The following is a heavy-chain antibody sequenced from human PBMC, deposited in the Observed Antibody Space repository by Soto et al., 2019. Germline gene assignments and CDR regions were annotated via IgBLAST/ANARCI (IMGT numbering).Heavy chain of an antibody. CDR3: SIDGLYCRSTSCYSAFDY. CDR2: ISSNGGST. D-gene: IGHD2-2*01. V-gene: IGHV3-64*01. J-gene: IGHJ4*02. Sequence: GGSLRLSCAASGFTFSSYAMHWVRQAPGKGLEYVSAISSNGGSTYYANSVKGGFTFSRDNSKNTLYLQMGSLRAEDMAVYYCSIDGLYCRSTSCYSAFDYWGQGTLVTVSS. CDR1: GFTFSSYA.